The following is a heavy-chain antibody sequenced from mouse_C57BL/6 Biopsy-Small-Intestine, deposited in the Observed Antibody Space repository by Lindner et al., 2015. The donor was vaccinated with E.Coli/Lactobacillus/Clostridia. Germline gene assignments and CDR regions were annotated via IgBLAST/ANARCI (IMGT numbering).Heavy chain of an antibody. CDR1: GGTFSTYP. CDR2: IIPIFGTA. V-gene: IGHV1-81*01. Sequence: SVKVSCKASGGTFSTYPFSWVRQAPGQGLEWMGGIIPIFGTANYAQKFQGRVTITADKLTSTAYMALSSLRSEDTAVYYCAIATRPGPEDYYYGLDVWGQGTTVTVSS. D-gene: IGHD1-1*01. CDR3: AIATRPGPEDYYYGLDV. J-gene: IGHJ1*01.